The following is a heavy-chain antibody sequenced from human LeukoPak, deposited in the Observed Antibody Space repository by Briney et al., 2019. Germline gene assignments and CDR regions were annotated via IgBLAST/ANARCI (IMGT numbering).Heavy chain of an antibody. CDR2: ISAYNGNT. V-gene: IGHV1-18*01. CDR1: GYTFTSYG. Sequence: ASVKVSCKASGYTFTSYGISWVRQAPGQGLEWMGWISAYNGNTNYAQKLQGRVTMTTDTSTSTAYMELRSLRSDDTAVYYCARDPLGIAVDVFSDYWGQGTLVTVSS. CDR3: ARDPLGIAVDVFSDY. D-gene: IGHD6-19*01. J-gene: IGHJ4*02.